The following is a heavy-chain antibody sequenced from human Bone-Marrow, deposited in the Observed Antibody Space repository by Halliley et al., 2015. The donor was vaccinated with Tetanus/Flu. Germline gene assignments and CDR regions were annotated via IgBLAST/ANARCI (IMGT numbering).Heavy chain of an antibody. Sequence: QLVQSGVEMKKPGESLKISCEGSGYNFSNSWIAWVRRMPGKGLEWMGIIFPDDSDTRYNPSFQGQVSMSADKSMNTAYLQWGNLKASDTAVYYCARTITLSRCGNTGCLCGMDVWGQGTTVIVSS. CDR3: ARTITLSRCGNTGCLCGMDV. J-gene: IGHJ6*02. CDR2: IFPDDSDT. V-gene: IGHV5-51*01. D-gene: IGHD5-12*01. CDR1: GYNFSNSW.